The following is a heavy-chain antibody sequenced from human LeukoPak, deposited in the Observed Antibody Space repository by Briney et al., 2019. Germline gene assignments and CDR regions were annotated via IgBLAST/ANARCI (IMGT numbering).Heavy chain of an antibody. Sequence: SQTLSLTCAIFGDSVSSNSVAWDWIRQSPSRGLEWLGRTYYRSQWYTDYAVSVKGRIVINSDTSKNQFSLQLNSVTPEDTAVYYCARDFPRTDAFDIWGQGTMVTVSS. CDR1: GDSVSSNSVA. CDR2: TYYRSQWYT. V-gene: IGHV6-1*01. CDR3: ARDFPRTDAFDI. J-gene: IGHJ3*02.